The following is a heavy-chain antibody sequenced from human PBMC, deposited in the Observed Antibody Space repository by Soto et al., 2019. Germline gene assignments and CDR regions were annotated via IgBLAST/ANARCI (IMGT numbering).Heavy chain of an antibody. CDR1: GHSFNKYD. Sequence: ASVKVSCKASGHSFNKYDINWVRQAPGQGPEAMGWVNPNSGETGFAQKFQGRITMTRNTSINTVYMELRSLRSDDTAVYYCSATGSPCGQGPLVTVCS. CDR3: SATGSP. J-gene: IGHJ5*02. D-gene: IGHD2-15*01. V-gene: IGHV1-8*01. CDR2: VNPNSGET.